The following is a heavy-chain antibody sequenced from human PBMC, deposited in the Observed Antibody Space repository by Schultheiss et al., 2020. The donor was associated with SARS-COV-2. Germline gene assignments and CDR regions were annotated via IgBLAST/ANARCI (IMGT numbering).Heavy chain of an antibody. CDR3: ASPPQLGIWKYFDY. CDR1: GFTFSSYA. V-gene: IGHV3-66*01. D-gene: IGHD7-27*01. J-gene: IGHJ4*02. CDR2: IYSGGST. Sequence: GGSLRLSCTASGFTFSSYAMSWVRQAPGKGLEWVSVIYSGGSTYYADSVKGRFTISRDNSKNTLYLQMNSLRAEDTAVYYCASPPQLGIWKYFDYWGQGTLVTVSS.